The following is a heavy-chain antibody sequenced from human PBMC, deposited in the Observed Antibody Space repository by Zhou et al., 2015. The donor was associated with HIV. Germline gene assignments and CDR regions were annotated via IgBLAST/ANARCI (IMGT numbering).Heavy chain of an antibody. CDR1: GFTVSSNY. CDR2: IYSGGST. J-gene: IGHJ4*02. Sequence: EVHLVESGGGLIQPGGSLRLSCAASGFTVSSNYMSWVRQAPGKGLEWVSVIYSGGSTYYADSVKGRFTISRDNAKNSLYLQMNSLRAEDTAVYYCARDLGTYDYSNFPFDYWGQGTLVTVSS. V-gene: IGHV3-53*01. CDR3: ARDLGTYDYSNFPFDY. D-gene: IGHD4-11*01.